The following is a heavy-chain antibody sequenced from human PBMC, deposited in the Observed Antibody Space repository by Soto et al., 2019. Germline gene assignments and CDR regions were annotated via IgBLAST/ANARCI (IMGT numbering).Heavy chain of an antibody. V-gene: IGHV1-46*01. Sequence: QVQLVQSGAAVKKAGASVKVSCKASGYTFTKYYMHWVRQAPGQGLEWMGIINPSGGSTSYAQKFQGRVTLTRDTSTSTVYMELSSLRSDYTAVEYCASPLYSSRVPFVFWGQGTLVTVSS. J-gene: IGHJ4*02. CDR1: GYTFTKYY. D-gene: IGHD6-13*01. CDR2: INPSGGST. CDR3: ASPLYSSRVPFVF.